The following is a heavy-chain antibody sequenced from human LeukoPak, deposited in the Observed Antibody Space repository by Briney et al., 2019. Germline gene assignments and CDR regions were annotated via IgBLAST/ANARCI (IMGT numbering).Heavy chain of an antibody. CDR1: GFTFSSYA. D-gene: IGHD3-16*02. CDR3: AKDGMITFGGVIGLFDY. V-gene: IGHV3-23*01. Sequence: GGSLRLSCAASGFTFSSYAMSWVRQALGKGLEWVSAISGSGGRTYYADSVKGRFTISRDNSKNTLYLQMNSLRAEDTAVYYCAKDGMITFGGVIGLFDYWGQGTLVTVSS. J-gene: IGHJ4*02. CDR2: ISGSGGRT.